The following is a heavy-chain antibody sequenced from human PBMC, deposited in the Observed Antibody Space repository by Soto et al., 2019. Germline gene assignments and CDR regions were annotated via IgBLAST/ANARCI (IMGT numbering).Heavy chain of an antibody. CDR3: SRWAYYFDY. Sequence: QVQLQESGPGLVKPSATLSLTCTVSGGSISSYYWSWIRQPPGKGLEWIGYIYYSGSTNYNPALKRRVAISVDTSKDQFSLKLSSVTAADTAVYYCSRWAYYFDYWGQGTLVTVSS. CDR1: GGSISSYY. V-gene: IGHV4-59*01. J-gene: IGHJ4*02. CDR2: IYYSGST.